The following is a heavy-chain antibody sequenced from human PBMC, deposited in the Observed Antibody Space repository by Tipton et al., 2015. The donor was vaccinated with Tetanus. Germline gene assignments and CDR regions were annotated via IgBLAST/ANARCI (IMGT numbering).Heavy chain of an antibody. CDR1: GGSIRSGDHQ. CDR2: ISPSGRS. Sequence: LRLSCTVSGGSIRSGDHQWNWIRQPPGKGLEWLAYISPSGRSNSNYSLKSRITISQDKSKNQFSLKLTSVTAADTAVYYCARANYDFPNKGPFDFWGQGMLVLVSS. CDR3: ARANYDFPNKGPFDF. J-gene: IGHJ4*02. V-gene: IGHV4-61*08. D-gene: IGHD3-3*01.